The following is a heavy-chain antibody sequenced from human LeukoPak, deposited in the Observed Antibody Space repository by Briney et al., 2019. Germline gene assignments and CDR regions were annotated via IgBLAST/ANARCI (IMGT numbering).Heavy chain of an antibody. D-gene: IGHD3-10*01. CDR1: GFSVSSNY. CDR2: IYSGGST. V-gene: IGHV3-53*01. Sequence: PGGSLRLSCADSGFSVSSNYMSWVRPAPGEGLGWVSVIYSGGSTYYADSVKGRFTISRDNSKNTLYLPMNSLRAEDTAVYYCARDLFGRQSDYWGQGTLVTVSS. J-gene: IGHJ4*02. CDR3: ARDLFGRQSDY.